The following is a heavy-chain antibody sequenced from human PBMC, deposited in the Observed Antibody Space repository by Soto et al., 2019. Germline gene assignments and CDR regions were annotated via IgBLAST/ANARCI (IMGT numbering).Heavy chain of an antibody. J-gene: IGHJ2*01. CDR3: ARSITIFGVVKAGDWYFDL. D-gene: IGHD3-3*01. CDR2: INPSGGST. CDR1: GYTFTSYY. Sequence: QVQLVQSGAEVKKPGASVKVSCKASGYTFTSYYMHWVRQAPGQGLESMGIINPSGGSTSYAQKFQGRVTMTRDTSTSTVYMELSSLRSEDTAVYYCARSITIFGVVKAGDWYFDLWGRGTLVTVSS. V-gene: IGHV1-46*03.